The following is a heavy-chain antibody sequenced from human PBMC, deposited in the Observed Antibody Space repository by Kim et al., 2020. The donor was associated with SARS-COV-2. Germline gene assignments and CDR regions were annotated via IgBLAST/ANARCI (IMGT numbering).Heavy chain of an antibody. CDR1: GFTLSNSA. D-gene: IGHD6-19*01. V-gene: IGHV1-58*02. CDR2: IVVGSGDT. Sequence: SVKVSCKASGFTLSNSATHWVRQARGQRLEWIGWIVVGSGDTRYSQKFLERVTITRDMSTSTGYMELSGLRSEDTAVYYCAALNRAAVSDTNYYYYGMDVWGQGTTVTVSS. J-gene: IGHJ6*02. CDR3: AALNRAAVSDTNYYYYGMDV.